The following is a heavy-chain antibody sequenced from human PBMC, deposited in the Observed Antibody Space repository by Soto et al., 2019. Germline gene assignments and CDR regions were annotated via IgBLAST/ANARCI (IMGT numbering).Heavy chain of an antibody. CDR1: GFTFSSYS. D-gene: IGHD2-15*01. Sequence: GGSLRLSCAASGFTFSSYSMNWVRQAPGKGLEWVSSISSSSSYIYYADSVKGRFTISRDNAKNSLYLQMNSLRAEDTAVYYFAMLPPRLISTHYCGQAPLLTLSS. CDR2: ISSSSSYI. J-gene: IGHJ4*02. CDR3: AMLPPRLISTHY. V-gene: IGHV3-21*01.